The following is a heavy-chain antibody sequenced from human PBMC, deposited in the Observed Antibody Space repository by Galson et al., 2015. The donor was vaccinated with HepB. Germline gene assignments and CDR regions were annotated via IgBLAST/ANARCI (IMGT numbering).Heavy chain of an antibody. CDR3: ARERSSGPIDY. J-gene: IGHJ4*02. V-gene: IGHV3-11*01. CDR2: INSDDTTI. CDR1: GFTFSDYY. D-gene: IGHD3-22*01. Sequence: SLRLSCAASGFTFSDYYMSWIRQAPGKGLEWVSNINSDDTTIYYADSVKGRFTISRDKAKNSLYLQMNSLRAEDTALYYCARERSSGPIDYWGQGTLVTVSS.